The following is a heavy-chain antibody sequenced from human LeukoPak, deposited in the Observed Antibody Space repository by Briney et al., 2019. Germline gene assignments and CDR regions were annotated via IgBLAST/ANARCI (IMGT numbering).Heavy chain of an antibody. CDR2: INHSGST. CDR1: GGSFSGYY. D-gene: IGHD2-15*01. CDR3: ARGPRSSRFDY. Sequence: KPSETLSLTCAVYGGSFSGYYWSWIRQPPGKGLEWIGEINHSGSTNYNPSLKSRVTISVDTSKNQLSLKLSSVTAADTAVYYCARGPRSSRFDYWGQGTLVTVSS. J-gene: IGHJ4*02. V-gene: IGHV4-34*01.